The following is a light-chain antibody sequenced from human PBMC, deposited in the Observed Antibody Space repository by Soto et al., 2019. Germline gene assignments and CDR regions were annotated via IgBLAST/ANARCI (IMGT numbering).Light chain of an antibody. Sequence: DIQMTQSPSTLSASVGDRVTITCRASQSFSSWLAWYQQKPGKAPKLLIYKASSLESGVPSRFSGGGSGTEFTLTINSLQPDDLATYYCQQYKNYPYTFGQGTKLEIK. CDR2: KAS. CDR3: QQYKNYPYT. CDR1: QSFSSW. J-gene: IGKJ2*01. V-gene: IGKV1-5*03.